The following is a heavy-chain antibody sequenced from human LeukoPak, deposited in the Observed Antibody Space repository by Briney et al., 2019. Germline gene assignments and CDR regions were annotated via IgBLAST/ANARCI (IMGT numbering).Heavy chain of an antibody. J-gene: IGHJ4*02. D-gene: IGHD3-16*01. CDR1: GFTFSSYW. V-gene: IGHV3-7*01. CDR3: ARCSFRGPEGHFDY. Sequence: GGSLRLSCAASGFTFSSYWMSWVRQAPGKGLEWVANIKQDGSEKYYVDSVKGRFTISRDNAKNSLYLQMNSLRAEDTAVYYCARCSFRGPEGHFDYWGQGTLVTVSS. CDR2: IKQDGSEK.